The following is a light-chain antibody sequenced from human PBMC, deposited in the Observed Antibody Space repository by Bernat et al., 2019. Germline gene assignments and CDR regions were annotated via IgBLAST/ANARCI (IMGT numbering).Light chain of an antibody. V-gene: IGKV1-39*01. J-gene: IGKJ1*01. CDR1: QAVNTY. CDR3: QQSYNLPPT. CDR2: YTS. Sequence: DIQMTQSPSSLSASVGDRVTITCRTSQAVNTYLNWYQQKPGKGPNLLIYYTSTLKSGVPSRFRGSGSGTDFTLTITSLQPDDFATYFCQQSYNLPPTFGQGTKVEIK.